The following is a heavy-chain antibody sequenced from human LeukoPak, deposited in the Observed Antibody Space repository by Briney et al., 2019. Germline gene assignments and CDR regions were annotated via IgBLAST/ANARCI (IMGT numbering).Heavy chain of an antibody. Sequence: PGGSLRLSCAASGFTFSSYGMHWVRQAPGKGLEWVAVIWYDGGNKYYADSVKGRFTISRDNSKNTLYLQMNSLRAEDTAVYYCAREVGYQLLSGDYYYYGMDVWGKGTTVTVSS. CDR2: IWYDGGNK. CDR3: AREVGYQLLSGDYYYYGMDV. CDR1: GFTFSSYG. V-gene: IGHV3-33*01. D-gene: IGHD2-2*01. J-gene: IGHJ6*04.